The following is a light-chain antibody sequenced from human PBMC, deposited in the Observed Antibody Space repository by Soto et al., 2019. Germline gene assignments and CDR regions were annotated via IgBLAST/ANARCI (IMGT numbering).Light chain of an antibody. J-gene: IGKJ3*01. CDR1: QSVSSY. CDR3: QQRSNWPRVT. V-gene: IGKV3-11*01. Sequence: EIVLTQSPATLSLSPGERVTLSCKASQSVSSYLAWYQQKPGQAPRLXXYDASKRATGIPARFSGIVSGTDFTLTICRLETEDFAVYDGQQRSNWPRVTFLPGTKVDIK. CDR2: DAS.